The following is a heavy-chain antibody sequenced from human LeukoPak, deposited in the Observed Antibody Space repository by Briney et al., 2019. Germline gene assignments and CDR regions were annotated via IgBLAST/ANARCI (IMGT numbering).Heavy chain of an antibody. V-gene: IGHV3-11*06. D-gene: IGHD3-10*01. Sequence: GGSLRLSCAASGFTFSDYYMSWIRQAPGKGLQWVSSISSSSSYIYYADSVKGRFTISRDNTRNSLYLQMNSLRAEDTAVYYCAREHGSGSYNHFDYWGQGTLVTVSS. CDR1: GFTFSDYY. CDR3: AREHGSGSYNHFDY. CDR2: ISSSSSYI. J-gene: IGHJ4*02.